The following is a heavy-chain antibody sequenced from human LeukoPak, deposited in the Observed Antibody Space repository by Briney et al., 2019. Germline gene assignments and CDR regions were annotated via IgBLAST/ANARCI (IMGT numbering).Heavy chain of an antibody. J-gene: IGHJ4*02. CDR3: ARGGGYSGYGFFDY. Sequence: PGGSLRLSCAASGFTFGDYAMTWVRQAPGKGLEWVGFIRSETYGGTTEYAASMKGRFTISRDDSKSIAYLQMNSLKTEDTAVYYCARGGGYSGYGFFDYWGQGTLVTVSS. CDR2: IRSETYGGTT. D-gene: IGHD5-12*01. V-gene: IGHV3-49*04. CDR1: GFTFGDYA.